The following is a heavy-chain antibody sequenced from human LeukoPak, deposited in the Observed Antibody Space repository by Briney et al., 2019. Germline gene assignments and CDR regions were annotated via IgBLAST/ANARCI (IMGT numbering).Heavy chain of an antibody. CDR2: IYPGDSDT. D-gene: IGHD6-13*01. CDR3: ARRIAGAGSDY. CDR1: GFSFTNYW. J-gene: IGHJ4*02. V-gene: IGHV5-51*07. Sequence: GESLKISCKGSGFSFTNYWIAWVHQMPGKGLEWMGIIYPGDSDTRYSPSFEGQVTISADMSIRTAYLQWSSLKASDTAMYYCARRIAGAGSDYWGQGTLVTVSS.